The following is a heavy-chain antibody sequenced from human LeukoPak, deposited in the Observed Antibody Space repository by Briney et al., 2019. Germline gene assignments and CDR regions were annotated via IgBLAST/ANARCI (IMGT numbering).Heavy chain of an antibody. CDR3: ARSISYYDFWSGYDY. D-gene: IGHD3-3*01. CDR2: ISSSGSTI. J-gene: IGHJ4*02. Sequence: GGSLRLSCAASGFTFSDCYMSWIRQAPGKGLEWVSYISSSGSTIYYADSVKGRFTISRDNAKNSLYLQMNSLRAEDTAVYYCARSISYYDFWSGYDYWGQGTLVTVSS. V-gene: IGHV3-11*01. CDR1: GFTFSDCY.